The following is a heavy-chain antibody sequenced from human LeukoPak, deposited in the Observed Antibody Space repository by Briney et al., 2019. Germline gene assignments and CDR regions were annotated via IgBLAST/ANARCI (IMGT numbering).Heavy chain of an antibody. V-gene: IGHV1-69*05. Sequence: SVKVSCKASGGTFSSYAISWVRQAPGQGLEWMGGIIPIFGTANYAQKFQGRVTITTDESTCTAYMELSSLRSEDTAVYYCARGEVLEWLFLPHWGQGTLVTVSS. CDR2: IIPIFGTA. D-gene: IGHD3-3*01. CDR3: ARGEVLEWLFLPH. J-gene: IGHJ4*02. CDR1: GGTFSSYA.